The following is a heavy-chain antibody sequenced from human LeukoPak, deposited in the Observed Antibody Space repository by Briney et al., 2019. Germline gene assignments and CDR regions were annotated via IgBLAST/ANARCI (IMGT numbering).Heavy chain of an antibody. CDR1: GRSISRCAYY. V-gene: IGHV4-31*02. J-gene: IGHJ4*02. D-gene: IGHD4-17*01. CDR3: ARDRLNGDYDRFCDY. Sequence: SETLSLTCTVSGRSISRCAYYWGWIRQHPGKGLEWIGHIYYSGSTYYNPSLKSRVTISVDTSNNQFSLKLSFVTAADTAVSYCARDRLNGDYDRFCDYWGQGTLVTVSS. CDR2: IYYSGST.